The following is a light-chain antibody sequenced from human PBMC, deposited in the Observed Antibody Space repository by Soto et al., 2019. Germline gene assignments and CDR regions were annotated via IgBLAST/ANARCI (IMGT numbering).Light chain of an antibody. V-gene: IGKV1-39*01. CDR2: AAS. J-gene: IGKJ1*01. CDR3: QQSYNTPWT. CDR1: QSISSY. Sequence: DIQMTQSPSSLSASVGDRVTITCLASQSISSYLNWYQQKPGKAPKLLIYAASSLQSGVPSRFSGSGSGTDFTRTISSLQPEDFATYYCQQSYNTPWTFGQGTKVEIK.